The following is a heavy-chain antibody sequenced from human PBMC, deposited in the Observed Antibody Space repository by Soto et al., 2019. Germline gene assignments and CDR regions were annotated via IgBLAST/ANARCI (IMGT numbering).Heavy chain of an antibody. V-gene: IGHV4-34*01. Sequence: PSETLSLTCAVYGGSFSGYYWSWIRQPPGKGLEWIGEINHSGSTNYNPSLKSRVTISVDTSKNQFSLKLSSVTAADTAVYYCARGLGGRFPRGAFHIWGKGTMVTVSS. CDR2: INHSGST. CDR3: ARGLGGRFPRGAFHI. CDR1: GGSFSGYY. J-gene: IGHJ3*02. D-gene: IGHD2-15*01.